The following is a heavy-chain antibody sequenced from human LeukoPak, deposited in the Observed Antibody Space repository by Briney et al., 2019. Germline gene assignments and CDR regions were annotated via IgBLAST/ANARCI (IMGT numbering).Heavy chain of an antibody. CDR2: ISGSGGST. D-gene: IGHD3-22*01. CDR1: GFTFSSYA. CDR3: AKDLTYYDSSGPIGD. Sequence: GGSLRLSCAASGFTFSSYAMSWVRQAPGKGLEWVSAISGSGGSTYYADSVKGRFTISRDNSKNTLYLQMNSLGAEDTAVYYCAKDLTYYDSSGPIGDWGQGTLVTVSS. J-gene: IGHJ4*02. V-gene: IGHV3-23*01.